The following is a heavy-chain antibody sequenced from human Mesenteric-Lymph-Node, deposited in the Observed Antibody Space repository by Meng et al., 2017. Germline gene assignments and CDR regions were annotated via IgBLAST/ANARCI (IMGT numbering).Heavy chain of an antibody. CDR3: ARTSRTRSGFDY. D-gene: IGHD2-2*01. CDR2: IFHSGST. CDR1: GASISSSNL. Sequence: QVRIPGPGPGLAETAGTLSLPCAVSGASISSSNLWAWVRQPPGKGLECIGEIFHSGSTSYNPSLTGRVTISVDKSKNHFSLKLSSVTAADTAFYYCARTSRTRSGFDYWGQGTLVTVSS. V-gene: IGHV4-4*02. J-gene: IGHJ4*02.